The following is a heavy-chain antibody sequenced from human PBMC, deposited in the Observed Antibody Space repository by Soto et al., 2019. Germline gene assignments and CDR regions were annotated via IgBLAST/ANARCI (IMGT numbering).Heavy chain of an antibody. CDR1: GFTFSSYG. Sequence: QVQLVESGGGVVQPGRSLRLSCAASGFTFSSYGMHWVRQAPGKGLEWVAVIWYDGSNKYYADSVKGRFTISRDNSKNTLYLQMNRLRAEDTAVYYCARSRGSGWHLYYFDYWGQGTLVTVSS. V-gene: IGHV3-33*01. CDR3: ARSRGSGWHLYYFDY. D-gene: IGHD6-19*01. J-gene: IGHJ4*02. CDR2: IWYDGSNK.